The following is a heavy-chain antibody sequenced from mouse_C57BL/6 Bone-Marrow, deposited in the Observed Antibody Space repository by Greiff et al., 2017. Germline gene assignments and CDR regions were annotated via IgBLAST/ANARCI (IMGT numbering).Heavy chain of an antibody. J-gene: IGHJ2*01. V-gene: IGHV1-64*01. CDR1: GYPFTSYW. CDR2: IHPNSGST. D-gene: IGHD1-1*01. CDR3: ARMAPHYYCSSHDY. Sequence: QVQLQQPGAELVKPGASVQLSCKASGYPFTSYWLHWVKQRPGQGLEWIGMIHPNSGSTNYNEKFKSKATLTVDKSSSTAYMQLSSLTSEDSAVYYCARMAPHYYCSSHDYWGQGTTLTVSS.